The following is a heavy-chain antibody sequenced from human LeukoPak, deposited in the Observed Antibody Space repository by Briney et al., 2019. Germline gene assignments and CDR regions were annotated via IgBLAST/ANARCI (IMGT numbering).Heavy chain of an antibody. CDR2: ISGSGGST. Sequence: PGGSLRLSCAASGFTFSSYAMSWVRQAPGKGLEWVSAISGSGGSTYYADSVKGRFTISRDNSKNTLCLQMNSLRAEDTAVYYCAKDPGRYCSGGSCYSDYWGQGTLVTVSS. CDR3: AKDPGRYCSGGSCYSDY. CDR1: GFTFSSYA. J-gene: IGHJ4*02. D-gene: IGHD2-15*01. V-gene: IGHV3-23*01.